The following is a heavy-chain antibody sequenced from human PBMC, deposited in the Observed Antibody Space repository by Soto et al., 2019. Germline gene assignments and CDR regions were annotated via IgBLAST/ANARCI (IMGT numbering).Heavy chain of an antibody. Sequence: GGSLRLSCAASGFTFSSYAMSWVRQAPGKGLEWVSAISGSGGSTYYADSVKGRFTISRDNSKNTLYLQMNSLRAEDTAVYYCAKRALYCSGGSCNYWYFDLWGRGTLVTVSS. D-gene: IGHD2-15*01. CDR1: GFTFSSYA. V-gene: IGHV3-23*01. CDR3: AKRALYCSGGSCNYWYFDL. J-gene: IGHJ2*01. CDR2: ISGSGGST.